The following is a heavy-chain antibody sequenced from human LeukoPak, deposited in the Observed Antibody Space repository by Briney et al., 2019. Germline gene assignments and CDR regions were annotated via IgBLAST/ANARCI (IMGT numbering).Heavy chain of an antibody. CDR1: GGSISSYY. D-gene: IGHD6-19*01. CDR2: IYYTGII. V-gene: IGHV4-59*04. J-gene: IGHJ3*02. CDR3: ARTLADYAFDI. Sequence: SETLSLTCTVSGGSISSYYWSWIRQPPGKGLEWIAYIYYTGIIYYNPSLKSRVTMSIDTSKNQFSLKLTSVTAVDTAVYYCARTLADYAFDIWGQGTMVIVSS.